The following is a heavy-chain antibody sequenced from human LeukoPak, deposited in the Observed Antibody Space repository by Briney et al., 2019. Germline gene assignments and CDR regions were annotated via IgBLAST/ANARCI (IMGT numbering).Heavy chain of an antibody. Sequence: GGSLRLSCAASGFTFDDYAMHWVRQAPGKGLEWVSGISWNSGSIGYADSVKGRFTISRDNSKNTLYLQMNSLRAEDTAVYYCAKDQKAYSSSRVFWGQGTLVTVSS. V-gene: IGHV3-9*01. D-gene: IGHD6-6*01. CDR3: AKDQKAYSSSRVF. CDR1: GFTFDDYA. J-gene: IGHJ4*02. CDR2: ISWNSGSI.